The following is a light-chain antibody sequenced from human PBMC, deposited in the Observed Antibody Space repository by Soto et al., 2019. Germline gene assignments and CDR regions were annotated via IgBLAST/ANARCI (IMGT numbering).Light chain of an antibody. CDR1: QSVSRN. CDR3: QQYNNWLST. Sequence: EIVMTQSPATLSVSPGERATLSCRASQSVSRNVAWYQQKPGQAPRLLIHDASTRATGISVRFSGSGSGTDFTLTISSLQSEDFAVYYCQQYNNWLSTFGQGTKVEIK. J-gene: IGKJ1*01. CDR2: DAS. V-gene: IGKV3-15*01.